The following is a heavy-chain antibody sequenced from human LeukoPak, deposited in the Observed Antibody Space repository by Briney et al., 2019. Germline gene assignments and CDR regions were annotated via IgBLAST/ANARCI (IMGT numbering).Heavy chain of an antibody. Sequence: PGGSLRLSCSASGFPFIRYAMHWVPQAPGKGLEYLSAISSNGGSTYYADSVKGRFTISRDNSKNTLYLQMNSLRAEDTAVYYCARHTNDYLLNTFDSWGQGTLVTVSS. CDR1: GFPFIRYA. V-gene: IGHV3-64*04. D-gene: IGHD1-1*01. CDR2: ISSNGGST. CDR3: ARHTNDYLLNTFDS. J-gene: IGHJ4*02.